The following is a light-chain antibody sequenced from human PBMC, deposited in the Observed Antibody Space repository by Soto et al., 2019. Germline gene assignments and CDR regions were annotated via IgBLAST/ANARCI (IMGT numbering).Light chain of an antibody. Sequence: EIVLTQSPATLYLSLGGRPTLPCRASQSVSSYLAWYQQKHGQAPRIIIYEASNRATGIPARISGSGYGTDVNLTFSSLEPADFAVYYCQQRSNWPTTFGQGTRLEIK. V-gene: IGKV3-11*01. J-gene: IGKJ5*01. CDR2: EAS. CDR1: QSVSSY. CDR3: QQRSNWPTT.